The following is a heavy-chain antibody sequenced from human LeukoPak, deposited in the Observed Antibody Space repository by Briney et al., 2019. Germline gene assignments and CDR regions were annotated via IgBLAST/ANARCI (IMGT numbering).Heavy chain of an antibody. V-gene: IGHV3-74*01. CDR3: ARGHLPTPRSAMDV. CDR2: VNGDESIT. CDR1: GFTFSSYW. Sequence: RGSLRLSCAASGFTFSSYWVHWVRQAPGKGLVWVLRVNGDESITTYADSVNGRFPISRDNAKNTLYLQMKSLRAEDTAVYYCARGHLPTPRSAMDVWGQGTTVTVSS. J-gene: IGHJ6*02. D-gene: IGHD3-3*02.